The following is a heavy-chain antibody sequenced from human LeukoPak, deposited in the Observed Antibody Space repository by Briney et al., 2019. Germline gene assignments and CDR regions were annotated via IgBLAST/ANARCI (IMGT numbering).Heavy chain of an antibody. V-gene: IGHV4-59*01. CDR1: GGSISSYY. Sequence: SETLSLTCTVSGGSISSYYWSWLRQPPGKGLEWIGYIYYSGSTNYNPSLKSRVTISVDTSKNQFSLKLRSVTAADTAVYYCASSEYSSSSPDYWGQGTLVTVSS. CDR2: IYYSGST. J-gene: IGHJ4*02. D-gene: IGHD6-6*01. CDR3: ASSEYSSSSPDY.